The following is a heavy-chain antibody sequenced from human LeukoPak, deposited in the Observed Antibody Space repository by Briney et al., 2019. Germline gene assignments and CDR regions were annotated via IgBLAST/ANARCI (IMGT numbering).Heavy chain of an antibody. CDR1: GFTYSNYW. Sequence: QPGGSLRLSCAASGFTYSNYWMSWVRQAPGKGLEWVANIEDDGGEKYYVDSVKGRFSISRDNARNSLYLHMNSLRLEDTAVYYCAGVSSGGSGGSCYKPNDYWGQGTLVTVSS. J-gene: IGHJ4*02. CDR2: IEDDGGEK. D-gene: IGHD2-15*01. CDR3: AGVSSGGSGGSCYKPNDY. V-gene: IGHV3-7*01.